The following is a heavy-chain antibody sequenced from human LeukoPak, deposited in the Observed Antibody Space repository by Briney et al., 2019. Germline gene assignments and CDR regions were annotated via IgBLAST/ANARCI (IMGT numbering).Heavy chain of an antibody. D-gene: IGHD2-2*01. Sequence: GGSLRLSCAASGLTFSSFAMNWVRQAPGKGLECVSTISGSGSHTYYADSVKGRFTISRDNSKNTLYLQMNSLRAEDTAVYYCAKDAVIVVVPAALFDYWGQGTLVTVSS. V-gene: IGHV3-23*01. CDR3: AKDAVIVVVPAALFDY. J-gene: IGHJ4*02. CDR1: GLTFSSFA. CDR2: ISGSGSHT.